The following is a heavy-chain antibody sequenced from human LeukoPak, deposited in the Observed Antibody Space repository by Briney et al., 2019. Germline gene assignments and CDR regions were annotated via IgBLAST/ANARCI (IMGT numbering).Heavy chain of an antibody. J-gene: IGHJ6*02. Sequence: TGGSLRLSCAASGFTFSSYSMNWVRQAPGKGLEWVSSISSSSSYIYYADSVKGRFTISRDNAKNSLYLQMNSLRAEDTAVYYCARDQYSSSSELFYYYYGMDVWGQGTTVTVSS. CDR3: ARDQYSSSSELFYYYYGMDV. CDR2: ISSSSSYI. V-gene: IGHV3-21*01. D-gene: IGHD6-6*01. CDR1: GFTFSSYS.